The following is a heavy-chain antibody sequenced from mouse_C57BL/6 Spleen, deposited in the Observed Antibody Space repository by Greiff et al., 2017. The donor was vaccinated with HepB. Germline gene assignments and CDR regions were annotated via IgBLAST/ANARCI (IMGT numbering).Heavy chain of an antibody. V-gene: IGHV6-3*01. CDR1: GFTFSNYW. J-gene: IGHJ2*01. CDR2: IRLKSDNYAT. Sequence: EVHLVESGGGLVQPGGSMKLSCVASGFTFSNYWMNWVRQSPEKGLEWVAQIRLKSDNYATHYAESVKGRFTISRDDSKSSVYLQMNNLRAEDTGIYYCTKRGAQATDFDYWGQGTTLTVSS. CDR3: TKRGAQATDFDY. D-gene: IGHD3-2*02.